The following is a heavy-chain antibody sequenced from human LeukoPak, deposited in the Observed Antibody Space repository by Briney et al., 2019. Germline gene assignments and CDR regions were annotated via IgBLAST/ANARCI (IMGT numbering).Heavy chain of an antibody. CDR2: IYHSGST. CDR1: GYSISSGYY. Sequence: SETLSLTCTVSGYSISSGYYWGWIRQPPGKGLEWIGSIYHSGSTDYNPSLKSRVTISVDTSKNQFSLKLRSVTAADTAVYYCAIGYCSGGSCFRGLLDVWGKGTTVTVSS. J-gene: IGHJ6*04. CDR3: AIGYCSGGSCFRGLLDV. D-gene: IGHD2-15*01. V-gene: IGHV4-38-2*02.